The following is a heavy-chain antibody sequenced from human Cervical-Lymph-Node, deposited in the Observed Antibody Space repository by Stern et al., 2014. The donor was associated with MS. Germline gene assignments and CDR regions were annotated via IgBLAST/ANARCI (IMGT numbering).Heavy chain of an antibody. CDR2: ISYDGSNK. Sequence: VQLVESGGGVVQPGRSLRLSCAASGFTFSSYAMHWVRQAPGKGLEWVAVISYDGSNKYYADSVKGRFTISRDNSKNTLYLQMNSLRAEDTAVYYCARDLGYGDYNWFDPWGQGTLVTVSS. D-gene: IGHD4-17*01. V-gene: IGHV3-30*01. J-gene: IGHJ5*02. CDR1: GFTFSSYA. CDR3: ARDLGYGDYNWFDP.